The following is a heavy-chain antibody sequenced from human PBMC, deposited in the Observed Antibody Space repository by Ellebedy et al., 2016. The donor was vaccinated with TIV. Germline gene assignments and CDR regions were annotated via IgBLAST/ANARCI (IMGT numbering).Heavy chain of an antibody. J-gene: IGHJ2*01. V-gene: IGHV3-33*08. CDR1: KFTVSYNY. Sequence: GGSLRLSCAASKFTVSYNYMNWVRQAPGKGLEWVAGLWLDGDNRYYADSVKGRFTISRDNAKNTLYLHIDSLRTEDTAVYYCARASFYDVDLSGWYFDLWGRGTLVTVSS. D-gene: IGHD3-10*02. CDR3: ARASFYDVDLSGWYFDL. CDR2: LWLDGDNR.